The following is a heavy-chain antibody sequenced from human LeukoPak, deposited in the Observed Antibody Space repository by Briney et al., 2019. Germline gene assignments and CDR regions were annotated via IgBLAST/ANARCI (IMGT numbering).Heavy chain of an antibody. D-gene: IGHD2-2*01. CDR3: AKSHSVVRRGYFDY. CDR2: ISDSGGST. CDR1: GFTFSSYG. Sequence: PGRSLRLSCAASGFTFSSYGMHWVRQAPGKGLEWLSSISDSGGSTYYADSVRGRFAISRDNSKDTLYVQMNSLRAEDAAVYYCAKSHSVVRRGYFDYWGQGALVTVSS. V-gene: IGHV3-23*01. J-gene: IGHJ4*02.